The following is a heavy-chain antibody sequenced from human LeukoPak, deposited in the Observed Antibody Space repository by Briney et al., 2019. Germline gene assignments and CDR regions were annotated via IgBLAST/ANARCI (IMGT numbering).Heavy chain of an antibody. J-gene: IGHJ4*02. D-gene: IGHD4-23*01. V-gene: IGHV4-59*01. CDR3: ARVRRDYGGSLPFDY. Sequence: SGTLSLTCTVSGGSISSYYWSWIRQPPGKGLEWIGYIYYSGSTNYNPSLKSRVTISVDTSKNQFSLKLSSVTAADTAVYYCARVRRDYGGSLPFDYWGQGTLVTVSS. CDR1: GGSISSYY. CDR2: IYYSGST.